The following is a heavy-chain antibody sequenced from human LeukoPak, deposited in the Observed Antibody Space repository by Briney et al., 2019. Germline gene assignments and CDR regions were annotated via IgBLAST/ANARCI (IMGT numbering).Heavy chain of an antibody. CDR2: IWSEGTNQ. CDR3: AKDAQRGFDYSNSLEY. Sequence: GGSLRLSCAPSGFTFSHYGFHWVRQAPGKGLEWVPVIWSEGTNQSYADSVKGRFTISRDSSQKTVYLEMHSLRTEDTAMYYCAKDAQRGFDYSNSLEYWGPGTLVTVSS. CDR1: GFTFSHYG. D-gene: IGHD4-11*01. V-gene: IGHV3-33*06. J-gene: IGHJ4*02.